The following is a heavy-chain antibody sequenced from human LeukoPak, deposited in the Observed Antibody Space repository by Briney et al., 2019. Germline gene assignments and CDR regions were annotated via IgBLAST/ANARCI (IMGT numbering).Heavy chain of an antibody. CDR1: GGSISNYY. CDR2: IYYSGST. J-gene: IGHJ6*02. Sequence: SETLSLTCTVSGGSISNYYWSWIRQPPGKGLEWIGYIYYSGSTNYNPSLKSRVTISLDTPKHQLSLKLSSVTAADTAVYYCARVGGTNYYYYGMDVWAQGTTVTVSS. CDR3: ARVGGTNYYYYGMDV. V-gene: IGHV4-59*01. D-gene: IGHD1-26*01.